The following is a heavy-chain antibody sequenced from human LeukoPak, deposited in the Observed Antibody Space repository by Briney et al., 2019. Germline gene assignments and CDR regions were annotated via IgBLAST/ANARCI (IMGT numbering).Heavy chain of an antibody. CDR3: AKVVLLLTASDAFDF. Sequence: PGGSLRLSCAASGFTFSSNAMSWVRQAPGKAVEWVSTICGSDGSTYYEDSVKGRFTISGDNFKNTVFLRMNSVTAADTAVYYCAKVVLLLTASDAFDFWGQGTKVTVSS. D-gene: IGHD2-21*02. V-gene: IGHV3-23*01. CDR1: GFTFSSNA. CDR2: ICGSDGST. J-gene: IGHJ3*01.